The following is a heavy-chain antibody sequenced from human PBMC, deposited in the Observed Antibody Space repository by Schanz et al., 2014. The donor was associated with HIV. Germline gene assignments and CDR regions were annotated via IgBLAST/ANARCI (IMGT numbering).Heavy chain of an antibody. CDR2: FSGSGGST. CDR3: AKTTWGRRVDAFDI. V-gene: IGHV3-23*04. D-gene: IGHD3-16*01. Sequence: VQLVESGGGVVQPGRSLRLSCAASGFTFSSYGMHWVRQAPGKGLEWVSGFSGSGGSTYYADSVKGRFTISRDNSKKTLYLQMNSLRAEDTAVYYCAKTTWGRRVDAFDIGGQGTMVTVSS. CDR1: GFTFSSYG. J-gene: IGHJ3*02.